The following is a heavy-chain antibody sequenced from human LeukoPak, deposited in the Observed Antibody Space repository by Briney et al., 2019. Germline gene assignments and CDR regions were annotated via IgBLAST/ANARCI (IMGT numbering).Heavy chain of an antibody. CDR1: GGSISSYY. CDR2: IYTSGST. Sequence: SETLSLTCTVSGGSISSYYWSWIRQPAGKGLEWIGRIYTSGSTNYNPSLKSRVTMSVDTSKNQFSLKLSSVTAADTAVYYCARVRYDSSGYPYFDYWGQGTLVTVSS. V-gene: IGHV4-4*07. CDR3: ARVRYDSSGYPYFDY. D-gene: IGHD3-22*01. J-gene: IGHJ4*02.